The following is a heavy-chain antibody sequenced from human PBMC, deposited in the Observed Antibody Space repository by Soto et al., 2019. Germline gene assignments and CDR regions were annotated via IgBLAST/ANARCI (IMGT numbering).Heavy chain of an antibody. CDR1: GFTFSSYA. J-gene: IGHJ4*02. CDR2: ISDSGDRT. CDR3: AKSIRSGLLGFGELSTVDY. Sequence: EVQVLESGGGLVQPGGSLRLSCAASGFTFSSYAMSWVRQAPGKGLAWVSAISDSGDRTYYTDSVKGRFTISRDNSKNTLYLQMNSLRAEDTGVYYCAKSIRSGLLGFGELSTVDYWGQGTLVTVSS. D-gene: IGHD3-10*01. V-gene: IGHV3-23*01.